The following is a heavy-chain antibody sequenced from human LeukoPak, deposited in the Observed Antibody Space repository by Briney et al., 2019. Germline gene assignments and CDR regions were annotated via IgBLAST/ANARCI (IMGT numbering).Heavy chain of an antibody. V-gene: IGHV4-30-2*01. CDR1: GGSISSGGYY. J-gene: IGHJ6*02. CDR3: ARANRYSGSSWDHYYAMDV. D-gene: IGHD1-26*01. CDR2: IYHSGST. Sequence: SETLSLTCTVSGGSISSGGYYWSWIRQPPGKGLEWIGYIYHSGSTYYNPSLKSRVTISVDRSKNQFSLKLSSVTAADTAVYYCARANRYSGSSWDHYYAMDVWGRGTTVTVSS.